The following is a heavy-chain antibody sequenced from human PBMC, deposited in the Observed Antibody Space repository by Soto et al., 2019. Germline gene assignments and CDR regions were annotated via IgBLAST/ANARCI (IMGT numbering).Heavy chain of an antibody. Sequence: GGSLRLSCAASGLTFSNAWMSWVRQAPGKGLEWVGRIKSKTDGGTTDYAAPVKGRFTISRDDSKNTLYLQMNSLKTEDTAVYYCTTDVIVATTTAPLDPWGQGTLVTVSS. D-gene: IGHD5-12*01. CDR1: GLTFSNAW. CDR3: TTDVIVATTTAPLDP. CDR2: IKSKTDGGTT. V-gene: IGHV3-15*01. J-gene: IGHJ5*02.